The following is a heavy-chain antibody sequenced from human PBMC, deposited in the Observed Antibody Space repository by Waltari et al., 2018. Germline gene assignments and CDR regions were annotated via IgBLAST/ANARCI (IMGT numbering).Heavy chain of an antibody. CDR1: GYTFSHAW. CDR2: ILSRRDGGTT. D-gene: IGHD5-12*01. Sequence: HLVESGGGLFKPGESLRLTCAAFGYTFSHAWMNWVRQVPGKGLQWVGRILSRRDGGTTYYAASVKGRFTMSRDDSENTLYLQMNSLRIEDTGIYYWITDDTGHDWGYWGQGTLVTVSS. J-gene: IGHJ4*02. CDR3: ITDDTGHDWGY. V-gene: IGHV3-15*01.